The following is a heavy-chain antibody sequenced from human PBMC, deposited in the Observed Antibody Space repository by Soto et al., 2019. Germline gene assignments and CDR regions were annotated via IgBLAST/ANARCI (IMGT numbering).Heavy chain of an antibody. V-gene: IGHV3-23*01. Sequence: GGSLRLSCAASGFIFSSYAMSWVRQAPGKGLEWVSAISGSGGSTYYADSVKGRFTISRDNSKNTLYLQMNSLRAEDTAVYYCAKNRRVAVNGNWFDPWGQGTLVTVSS. J-gene: IGHJ5*02. CDR1: GFIFSSYA. D-gene: IGHD6-19*01. CDR2: ISGSGGST. CDR3: AKNRRVAVNGNWFDP.